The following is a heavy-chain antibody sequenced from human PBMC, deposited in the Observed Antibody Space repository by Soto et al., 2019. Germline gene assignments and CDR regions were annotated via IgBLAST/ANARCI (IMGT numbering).Heavy chain of an antibody. CDR1: GYAFTTYG. V-gene: IGHV1-18*01. J-gene: IGHJ4*02. CDR3: ARGRDGDY. CDR2: ISAHNGNT. D-gene: IGHD6-6*01. Sequence: QVHLVQSGAEVKKPGASVKVSCQGSGYAFTTYGITWVRQAPGQGLEWMGWISAHNGNTNYAQKLQGRVTVTRDTSTSTAYTAMRSMRYAATAVYYCARGRDGDYWGQGALVTVSS.